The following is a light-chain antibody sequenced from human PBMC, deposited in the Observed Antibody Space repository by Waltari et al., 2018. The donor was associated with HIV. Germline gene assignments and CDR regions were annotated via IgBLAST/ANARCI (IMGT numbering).Light chain of an antibody. CDR2: GNS. V-gene: IGLV1-40*01. CDR3: QSYDSSLSVWV. CDR1: SSHIGAGYD. J-gene: IGLJ3*02. Sequence: QSVLTQPPSVSGAPGQRVTISCPGRSSHIGAGYDVHWYQQIPGTAPKLLIYGNSHRPSGVPDRFSGSKSGTSASLAITGLQAEDEADYYCQSYDSSLSVWVFGGGTKLTVL.